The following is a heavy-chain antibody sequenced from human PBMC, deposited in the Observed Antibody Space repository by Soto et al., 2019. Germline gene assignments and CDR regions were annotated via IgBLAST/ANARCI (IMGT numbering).Heavy chain of an antibody. J-gene: IGHJ4*02. Sequence: ASVKVSCKTSGYTFTSYAISWVRQAPGQGLEWLGWVSPYNGYTSYAQRFQCRLTMATDTSTMTAYMDLSFLTSAATAVYFCVRVNSSRSYFVYWGQG. CDR2: VSPYNGYT. CDR3: VRVNSSRSYFVY. V-gene: IGHV1-18*01. D-gene: IGHD3-22*01. CDR1: GYTFTSYA.